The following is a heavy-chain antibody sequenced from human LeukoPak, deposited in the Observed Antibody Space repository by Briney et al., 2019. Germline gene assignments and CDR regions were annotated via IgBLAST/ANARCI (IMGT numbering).Heavy chain of an antibody. J-gene: IGHJ6*02. CDR2: IWYDGSNK. CDR3: ARASGGMDV. CDR1: GFTFSSYG. V-gene: IGHV3-33*01. Sequence: PGGSLRLSCAASGFTFSSYGMHWVRQAPGKGLEWVAVIWYDGSNKYYADSVKGRFTISRDNFKNTLYLQMNSLRAEDTAVYYCARASGGMDVWGQGTTVTVSS.